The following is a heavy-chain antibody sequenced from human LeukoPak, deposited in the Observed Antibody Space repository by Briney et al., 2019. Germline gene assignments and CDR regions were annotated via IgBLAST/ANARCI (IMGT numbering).Heavy chain of an antibody. CDR1: GGSISSYY. CDR2: INHSGST. D-gene: IGHD5-24*01. Sequence: SETLSLTCTVSGGSISSYYWSWIRQPPGKGLEWIGEINHSGSTNYNPSLKSRVTISVDTSKNQFSLKLSSVTAADTAVYYCARGGGRWLQLYYFDYWGQGTLVTVSS. V-gene: IGHV4-34*01. CDR3: ARGGGRWLQLYYFDY. J-gene: IGHJ4*02.